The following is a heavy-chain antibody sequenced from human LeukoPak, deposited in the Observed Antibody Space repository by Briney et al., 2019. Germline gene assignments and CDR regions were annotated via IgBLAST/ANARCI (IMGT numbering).Heavy chain of an antibody. V-gene: IGHV1-46*01. CDR3: ARDYYDSSGYFPYFHH. D-gene: IGHD3-22*01. CDR2: INPSGGST. CDR1: GYTFTSYY. J-gene: IGHJ1*01. Sequence: ASVKVSCKASGYTFTSYYMHWVRQAPGQGLEWMGIINPSGGSTSYAQKFQGRVTMTRDTSTSTVYMELSSLRSEDTAVYYCARDYYDSSGYFPYFHHWGQGTLVTVSS.